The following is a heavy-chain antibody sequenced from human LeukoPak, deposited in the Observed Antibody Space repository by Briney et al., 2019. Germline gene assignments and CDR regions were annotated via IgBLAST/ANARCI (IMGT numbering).Heavy chain of an antibody. CDR1: GFTFSSYS. D-gene: IGHD6-19*01. CDR2: ISSSSSYI. Sequence: PGGSLRLSCAASGFTFSSYSMNWVRQAPGKGLEWVSSISSSSSYIYYADSVKGRFTISRDNAKNSLYLQMNSLRAEDTAVYYCAGEAVAGYFGNWFDPWGQGTLVTVSS. J-gene: IGHJ5*02. CDR3: AGEAVAGYFGNWFDP. V-gene: IGHV3-21*01.